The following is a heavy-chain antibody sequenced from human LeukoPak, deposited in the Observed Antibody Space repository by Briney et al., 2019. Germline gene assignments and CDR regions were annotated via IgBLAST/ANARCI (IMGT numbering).Heavy chain of an antibody. CDR1: GYTFTSYG. CDR2: ISAYNGNT. V-gene: IGHV1-18*01. CDR3: ARGFGGATSTGYYMDV. D-gene: IGHD1-26*01. Sequence: GASVKVSCKASGYTFTSYGISWVRQAPGQGLEWMGWISAYNGNTNYAQKLQGRVTITTDESTSTAYMELSSLRSEDTAVYYCARGFGGATSTGYYMDVWGKGTTVTVSS. J-gene: IGHJ6*03.